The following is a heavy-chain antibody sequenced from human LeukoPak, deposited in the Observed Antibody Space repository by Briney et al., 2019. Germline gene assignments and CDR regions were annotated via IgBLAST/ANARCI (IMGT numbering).Heavy chain of an antibody. CDR1: GFTFSSYA. J-gene: IGHJ4*02. Sequence: GGSLRLSCAASGFTFSSYAMSWVRQAPGKGLEWVSAISGRGGSTYYADSVKGRFTISRDNSKNTLYLQMNSLRAEDTAVYYCAKGVNYFVLEYWGQGTLVTISS. CDR3: AKGVNYFVLEY. D-gene: IGHD3-10*02. CDR2: ISGRGGST. V-gene: IGHV3-23*01.